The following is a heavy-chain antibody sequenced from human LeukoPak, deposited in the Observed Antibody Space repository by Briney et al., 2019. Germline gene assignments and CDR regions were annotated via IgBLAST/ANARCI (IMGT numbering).Heavy chain of an antibody. CDR3: TRGGEDGAFDY. V-gene: IGHV1-8*01. J-gene: IGHJ4*02. CDR2: MNPNTGNT. CDR1: GYTFTRYD. D-gene: IGHD2-21*01. Sequence: ASVKVSCKASGYTFTRYDITWVRQATGQGLEWMGWMNPNTGNTGYAQKFQGRVTMTRNTSISTAYMELSSLRSEDTAVYYCTRGGEDGAFDYWAQGTLVTVSS.